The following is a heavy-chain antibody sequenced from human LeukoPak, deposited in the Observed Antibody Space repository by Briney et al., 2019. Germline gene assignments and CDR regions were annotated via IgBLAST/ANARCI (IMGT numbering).Heavy chain of an antibody. CDR1: GFTFSSYA. CDR2: ISGSGGST. V-gene: IGHV3-23*01. Sequence: GGSLRLSCAASGFTFSSYAMSWVRQAPGKGLEWVSAISGSGGSTYYADSVKGRFTISRDNAKNTLYLQMNSLRAEDTAVYYCARVQALRWPLEGWGQGTLVTVSS. CDR3: ARVQALRWPLEG. D-gene: IGHD4-23*01. J-gene: IGHJ4*02.